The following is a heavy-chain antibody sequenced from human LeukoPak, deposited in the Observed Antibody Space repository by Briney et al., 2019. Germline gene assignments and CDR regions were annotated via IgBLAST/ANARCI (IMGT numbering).Heavy chain of an antibody. Sequence: ASVKVSCKASGYTFTGYYMHWVRQAPGQGLEWMGWINPNSGGTNYAQKFQGRVTMTRDTSISTAYMELSRLKSDDTAVYYCARDQVEMATSYYYYYMDVWGKGTTVTVSS. CDR1: GYTFTGYY. J-gene: IGHJ6*03. V-gene: IGHV1-2*02. D-gene: IGHD5-24*01. CDR2: INPNSGGT. CDR3: ARDQVEMATSYYYYYMDV.